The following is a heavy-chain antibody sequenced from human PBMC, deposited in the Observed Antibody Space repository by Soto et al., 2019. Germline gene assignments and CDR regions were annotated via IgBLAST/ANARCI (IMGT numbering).Heavy chain of an antibody. V-gene: IGHV3-15*01. CDR1: GFTFSNAW. J-gene: IGHJ4*02. D-gene: IGHD3-10*01. Sequence: GGSLRLSCAASGFTFSNAWMSWVRQAPGEGLEWVGRIKSKTDGGTTDYAAPVKGRFTISRDDSKNTLYLQMNSLKTEDTAVYYCTTDPITMVRGVPNTTLDYWGQGTLVTVSS. CDR3: TTDPITMVRGVPNTTLDY. CDR2: IKSKTDGGTT.